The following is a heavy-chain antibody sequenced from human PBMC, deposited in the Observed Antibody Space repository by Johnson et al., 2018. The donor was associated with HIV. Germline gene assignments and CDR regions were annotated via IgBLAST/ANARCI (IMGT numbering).Heavy chain of an antibody. CDR3: ARLRGYSGYDSFDI. V-gene: IGHV3-30*02. CDR1: GFIFEDYA. D-gene: IGHD5-12*01. Sequence: VHLVESGGGVVRPGGSLRLSCVASGFIFEDYAMHWVRQAPGKGLEWVAFIGNDGSKKYYVESVKGRFTISRDNTKNTLYLHMNSLRAEDTAVYYCARLRGYSGYDSFDIWGQGTMVTVSS. J-gene: IGHJ3*02. CDR2: IGNDGSKK.